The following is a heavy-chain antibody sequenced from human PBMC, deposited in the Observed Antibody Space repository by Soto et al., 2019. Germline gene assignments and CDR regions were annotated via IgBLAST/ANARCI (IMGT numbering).Heavy chain of an antibody. CDR3: ARRYGASFDY. J-gene: IGHJ4*02. CDR2: IYYSGST. V-gene: IGHV4-59*01. CDR1: GGSISSYY. Sequence: PSETLSLTCTVSGGSISSYYWSWIRQPPGKGLEWIGYIYYSGSTNYNPSLKSRVTISVDTSKNQFSLKLSSVSAADTAVYYCARRYGASFDYWGQGTLVTVSS. D-gene: IGHD4-17*01.